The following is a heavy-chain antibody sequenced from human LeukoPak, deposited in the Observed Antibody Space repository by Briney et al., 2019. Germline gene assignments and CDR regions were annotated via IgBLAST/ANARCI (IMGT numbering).Heavy chain of an antibody. CDR2: IRQDGSDK. V-gene: IGHV3-7*01. J-gene: IGHJ4*02. D-gene: IGHD6-25*01. CDR1: GFTFSNYW. Sequence: GGSLRLSCAASGFTFSNYWMSWVRQAPGKGLEWVANIRQDGSDKYYTESVKGRFTISRDNANSSLYLQMNSLRAEDTAVYYCARDLFLSGIPAAGVFDYWGQGTLVTVSS. CDR3: ARDLFLSGIPAAGVFDY.